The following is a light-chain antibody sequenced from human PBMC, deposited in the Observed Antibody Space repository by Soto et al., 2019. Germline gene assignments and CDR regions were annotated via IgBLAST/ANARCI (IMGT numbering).Light chain of an antibody. CDR3: QVWDTDSDSGV. J-gene: IGLJ1*01. V-gene: IGLV3-21*02. Sequence: SYELTQPPSVSVAPRQTARITCGGNNIGRKSVHWYQQKPGQAPVLVVFDDRDRPSGIPERFSGSNSGNTATLTISGVEAGDEADYYCQVWDTDSDSGVFGTGTKVTVL. CDR1: NIGRKS. CDR2: DDR.